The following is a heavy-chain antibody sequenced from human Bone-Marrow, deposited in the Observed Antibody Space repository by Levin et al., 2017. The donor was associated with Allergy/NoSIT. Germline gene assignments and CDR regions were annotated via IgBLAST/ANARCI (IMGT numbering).Heavy chain of an antibody. CDR1: GFTFSSYG. D-gene: IGHD3-10*01. CDR3: AKGSGKYYYYYMYV. Sequence: GESLKISCAASGFTFSSYGIHWVRQAPGKGLEWVAVISYDGSYKNYGDSVKGRFTISRDNSKNTLYLQMNSLRGEDTAVYYCAKGSGKYYYYYMYVWGKGTTVTVSS. V-gene: IGHV3-30*18. CDR2: ISYDGSYK. J-gene: IGHJ6*03.